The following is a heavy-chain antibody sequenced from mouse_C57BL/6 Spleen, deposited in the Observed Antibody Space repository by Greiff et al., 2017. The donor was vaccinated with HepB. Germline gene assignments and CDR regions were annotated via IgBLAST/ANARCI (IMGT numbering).Heavy chain of an antibody. D-gene: IGHD3-2*02. Sequence: EVKLMESGGGLVKPGGSLKLSCAASGFTFSDYGMHWVRQAPEKGLEWVAYISSGSSTIYYADTVKGRFTISRDNAKNTLFLQMTSLRSEDTAMYYCALTAQATAFAYWGQETLVTVSA. V-gene: IGHV5-17*01. CDR2: ISSGSSTI. CDR1: GFTFSDYG. J-gene: IGHJ3*01. CDR3: ALTAQATAFAY.